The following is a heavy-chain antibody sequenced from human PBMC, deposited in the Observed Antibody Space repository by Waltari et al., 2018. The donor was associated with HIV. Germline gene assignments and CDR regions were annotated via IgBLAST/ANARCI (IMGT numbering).Heavy chain of an antibody. J-gene: IGHJ4*02. CDR3: ARVRASSGWSPLGY. V-gene: IGHV4-59*01. Sequence: QVQLQESGTGLVKPSETLSLTCTVSGGSISGYYWSWIRQPPGKGLQWIGYVYYTGSTNYDPSLKSRVTISVDTSKNQFSLKMSSVTAADTAVYYCARVRASSGWSPLGYWGQGILVTVSS. CDR2: VYYTGST. D-gene: IGHD6-19*01. CDR1: GGSISGYY.